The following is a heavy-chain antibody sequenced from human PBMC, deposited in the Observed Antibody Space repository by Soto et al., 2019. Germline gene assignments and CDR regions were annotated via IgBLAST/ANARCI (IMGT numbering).Heavy chain of an antibody. CDR2: INPSGGST. D-gene: IGHD3-10*01. CDR1: GYTFTSYY. CDR3: ARGGLLWFGELLSPSQYYFDY. V-gene: IGHV1-46*01. J-gene: IGHJ4*02. Sequence: ASVKVSCKASGYTFTSYYMHWVRQAPGQGLEWMGIINPSGGSTSYAQKFQGRVTMTRDTSTSTVYMELSSLRSEDTAVYYCARGGLLWFGELLSPSQYYFDYWGQGTLVTVSS.